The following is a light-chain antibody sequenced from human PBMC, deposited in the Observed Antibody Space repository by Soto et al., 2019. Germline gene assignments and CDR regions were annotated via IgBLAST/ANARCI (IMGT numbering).Light chain of an antibody. J-gene: IGLJ2*01. Sequence: QSVLTQSPSASASLGASVKLTCTPSSDHSDYAITWHQQQPDKGPRYLMKLNSDGSHTKGGGIPDRFSGSSSGAERYLTISSLQSEDEADYYCQTWGTGFQDVVFGGGTKLTVL. CDR2: LNSDGSH. CDR1: SDHSDYA. V-gene: IGLV4-69*01. CDR3: QTWGTGFQDVV.